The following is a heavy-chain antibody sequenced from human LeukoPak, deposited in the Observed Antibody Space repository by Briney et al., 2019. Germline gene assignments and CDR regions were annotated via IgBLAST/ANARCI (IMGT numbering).Heavy chain of an antibody. V-gene: IGHV3-74*01. J-gene: IGHJ5*02. CDR1: GFTFDDYG. D-gene: IGHD4-11*01. CDR2: INSDGSST. CDR3: AREEDDYSNYYWFDP. Sequence: GGSLRLSCAASGFTFDDYGMSWVRQAPGKGLVWVSRINSDGSSTSYADSVKGRFTISRDNAKNTLYLQMNSLRAEDTAVYYCAREEDDYSNYYWFDPWGQGTLVTVSS.